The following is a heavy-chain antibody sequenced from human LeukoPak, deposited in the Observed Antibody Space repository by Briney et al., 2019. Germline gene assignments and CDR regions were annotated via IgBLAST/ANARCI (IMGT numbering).Heavy chain of an antibody. CDR3: ARGSPYSQDY. CDR1: GGSFSGYY. V-gene: IGHV4-34*01. CDR2: INHSGST. D-gene: IGHD4-11*01. Sequence: SETLSLTCAVYGGSFSGYYWSWIRQPPGKGLEWIGEINHSGSTNYNPSLKSRVTISVDTSKNQFSLKLSSVTAADTAVYYCARGSPYSQDYWGPGTLVTVSS. J-gene: IGHJ4*02.